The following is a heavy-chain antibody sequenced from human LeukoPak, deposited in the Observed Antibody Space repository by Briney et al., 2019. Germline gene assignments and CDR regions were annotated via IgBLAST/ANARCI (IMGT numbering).Heavy chain of an antibody. CDR1: GYTFNSYA. D-gene: IGHD5-12*01. J-gene: IGHJ4*02. CDR2: INTNTGNP. Sequence: ASVKVSCEASGYTFNSYAVNWVRQAPGQGLEWMGWINTNTGNPMYAQGFTGRFVFSLDTSVSTAYLQISSLKTEDTAVYYCARLVGGYHFDYWGQGTLVTVSS. CDR3: ARLVGGYHFDY. V-gene: IGHV7-4-1*02.